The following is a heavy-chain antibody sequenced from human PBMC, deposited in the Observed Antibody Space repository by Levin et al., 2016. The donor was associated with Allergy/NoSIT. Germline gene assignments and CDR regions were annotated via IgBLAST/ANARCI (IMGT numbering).Heavy chain of an antibody. D-gene: IGHD3-10*01. CDR2: ISYDGSNI. V-gene: IGHV3-33*05. CDR1: GFTFSDCP. CDR3: ARDGRGSGSYQGLGFDY. Sequence: GESLKISCVASGFTFSDCPMHWVRHVPGKGLAWVAVISYDGSNIYYADSVKGRFTISRDNSKNTVYLQMNSLRDEDAAVYYCARDGRGSGSYQGLGFDYWGQGTLVTVSS. J-gene: IGHJ4*02.